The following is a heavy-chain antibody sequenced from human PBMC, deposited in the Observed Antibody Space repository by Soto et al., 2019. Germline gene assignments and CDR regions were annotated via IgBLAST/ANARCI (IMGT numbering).Heavy chain of an antibody. CDR3: ARWPANYYDSSGYKGYAFDI. CDR1: GGSISSYY. V-gene: IGHV4-59*08. Sequence: QVQLQESGPGLVKPSETLSLTCTVSGGSISSYYWSWIRQPPGKGLEWIGYIYYSGSTNYNPSLTSRVTISVDTSKNQFSLKLSSVTAADTAVYYCARWPANYYDSSGYKGYAFDIWGQGTMVTVSS. CDR2: IYYSGST. D-gene: IGHD3-22*01. J-gene: IGHJ3*02.